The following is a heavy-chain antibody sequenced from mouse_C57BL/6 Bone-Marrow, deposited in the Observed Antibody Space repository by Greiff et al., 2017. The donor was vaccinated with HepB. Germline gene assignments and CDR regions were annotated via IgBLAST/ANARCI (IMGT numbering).Heavy chain of an antibody. Sequence: VQLQESGAELVRPGTSVKMSCKASGYTFTNYWIGWAKQRPGHGLEWIGDIYPGGGYTNYNEKFKGKATLTADKSSSTAYMQFSSLTSEDSAIYYCASNYDYTWFAYWGQGTLVTVSA. CDR1: GYTFTNYW. D-gene: IGHD2-4*01. CDR3: ASNYDYTWFAY. V-gene: IGHV1-63*01. CDR2: IYPGGGYT. J-gene: IGHJ3*01.